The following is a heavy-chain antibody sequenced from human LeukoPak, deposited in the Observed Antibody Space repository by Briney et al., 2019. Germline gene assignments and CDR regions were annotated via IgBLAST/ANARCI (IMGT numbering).Heavy chain of an antibody. J-gene: IGHJ4*02. D-gene: IGHD2-15*01. CDR2: INAGNGNT. Sequence: ASVKVSCKASGYTFTSYAMHWVRQAPGQRLEWMGWINAGNGNTKYSQKFQGRVTITRDTSASTAYMELSSLRSEDTAVYYCARSSILGYCSGGSCAADVWGQGTLVTVSS. V-gene: IGHV1-3*01. CDR3: ARSSILGYCSGGSCAADV. CDR1: GYTFTSYA.